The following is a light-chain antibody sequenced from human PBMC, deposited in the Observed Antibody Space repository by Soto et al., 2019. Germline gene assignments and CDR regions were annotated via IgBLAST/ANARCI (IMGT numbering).Light chain of an antibody. J-gene: IGKJ3*01. CDR1: QSVSSSN. CDR3: QQYENSRFT. V-gene: IGKV3-20*01. CDR2: GAS. Sequence: EIVLMQSPGTLSLSPGERATLSCRASQSVSSSNLAWYQQKPGQTPRLLIYGASNRASGIPDRFRGGGSGTDFTLIISRLEPEDFAVYYCQQYENSRFTFGPGTKVDIK.